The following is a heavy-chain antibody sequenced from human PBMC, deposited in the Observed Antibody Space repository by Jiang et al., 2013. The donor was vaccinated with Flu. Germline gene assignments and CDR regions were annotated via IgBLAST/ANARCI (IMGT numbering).Heavy chain of an antibody. V-gene: IGHV3-15*07. Sequence: VQLVESGGGFVKPGGSLRLSCEASGFIFDNAWMHWVRQAPGKGLEWVGRIKTKIDGGTADYAAPVKGRFTVSRDDSKSTLCLEMNSLKTEDTAVYYCTTNYGDYFWSSFDFWGQGTLVTVSS. CDR1: GFIFDNAW. CDR3: TTNYGDYFWSSFDF. CDR2: IKTKIDGGTA. D-gene: IGHD4-17*01. J-gene: IGHJ4*02.